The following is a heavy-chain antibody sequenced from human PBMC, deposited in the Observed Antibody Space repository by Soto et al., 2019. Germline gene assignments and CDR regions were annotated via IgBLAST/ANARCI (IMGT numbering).Heavy chain of an antibody. Sequence: GGSLRLSCAASGFTFSSYAMSWVRQAPGKGLEWVSAISGSGGSTYYADSVKGRFTISRDNSKTTLYLQMNSLRAEDTAVYYCARDRYXSGWMGYDYYYGVDVWGQGTTVTVS. CDR3: ARDRYXSGWMGYDYYYGVDV. V-gene: IGHV3-23*01. D-gene: IGHD6-19*01. CDR1: GFTFSSYA. J-gene: IGHJ6*02. CDR2: ISGSGGST.